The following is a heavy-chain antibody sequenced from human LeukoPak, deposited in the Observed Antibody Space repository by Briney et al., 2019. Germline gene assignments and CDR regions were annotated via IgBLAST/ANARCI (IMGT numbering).Heavy chain of an antibody. J-gene: IGHJ4*02. CDR3: ARDGVVAAIMTDDY. Sequence: ASVKVSCKVSGYTLTELSMHWVRQAPGKGLEWMGGFDPEDGETIYAQKFQGRVTMTEDTSTDTAYMELSSLRSDDTAVYYCARDGVVAAIMTDDYWGQGTLVTVSS. CDR2: FDPEDGET. CDR1: GYTLTELS. D-gene: IGHD2-15*01. V-gene: IGHV1-24*01.